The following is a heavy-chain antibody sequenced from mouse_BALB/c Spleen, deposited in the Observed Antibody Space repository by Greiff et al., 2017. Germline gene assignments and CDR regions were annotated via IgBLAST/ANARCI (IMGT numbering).Heavy chain of an antibody. D-gene: IGHD2-14*01. CDR1: GFNIKDYY. V-gene: IGHV14-4*02. CDR3: SPVYYRS. J-gene: IGHJ4*01. Sequence: EVKLMESGAELVRSGASVKLSCTASGFNIKDYYMHWVKQRPEQGLEWIGWIDPENGDTEYAPKFQGKATMTADTSSNTAYLQLSSLTSEDTAVYYCSPVYYRSWGQGTSVTVSS. CDR2: IDPENGDT.